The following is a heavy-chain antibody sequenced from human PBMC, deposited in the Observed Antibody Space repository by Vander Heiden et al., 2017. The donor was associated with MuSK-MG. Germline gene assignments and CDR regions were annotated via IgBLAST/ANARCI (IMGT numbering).Heavy chain of an antibody. J-gene: IGHJ3*02. D-gene: IGHD1-1*01. CDR1: GFAFSNYG. CDR3: AKGRRSSRYLGFDI. CDR2: IGDSGVGT. V-gene: IGHV3-23*01. Sequence: VQLLESGGGLVQSGGSLRLPCAASGFAFSNYGMGWVRQGPAKGLEWVSGIGDSGVGTYYADSVKGRFTISRDDSKNTVYLQMNSLRAEDTALYYCAKGRRSSRYLGFDIWGQGTMVTVSA.